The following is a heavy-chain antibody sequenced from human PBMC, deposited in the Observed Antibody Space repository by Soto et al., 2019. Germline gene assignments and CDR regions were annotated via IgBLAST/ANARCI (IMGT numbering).Heavy chain of an antibody. Sequence: QVQLVQSGAEVRTTGSSVRVSCKASGRDLRNNGITWVRQAPGQGLEWMGEIIPIFGTTKIAQKFQGRVTITADKFTNTTYMHFISLRFEDTALYYCARSPGNSGYAHRGRLDPWGQGTQVTVSS. V-gene: IGHV1-69*06. CDR1: GRDLRNNG. CDR3: ARSPGNSGYAHRGRLDP. CDR2: IIPIFGTT. D-gene: IGHD5-12*01. J-gene: IGHJ5*02.